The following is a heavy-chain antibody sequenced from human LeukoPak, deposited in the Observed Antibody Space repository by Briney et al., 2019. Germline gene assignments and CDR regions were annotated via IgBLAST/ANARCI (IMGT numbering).Heavy chain of an antibody. Sequence: PGGSLRLSCAASGVTVSSNYMSWVRQAPGKGLEWVSVLYSGGSTYYADSVTARFTISRDNSKNTLYLQMNSLRAEDTAVYYCASLRGYSGYAGYFDCWGQGTLVTVSS. V-gene: IGHV3-53*01. CDR3: ASLRGYSGYAGYFDC. J-gene: IGHJ4*02. CDR2: LYSGGST. CDR1: GVTVSSNY. D-gene: IGHD5-12*01.